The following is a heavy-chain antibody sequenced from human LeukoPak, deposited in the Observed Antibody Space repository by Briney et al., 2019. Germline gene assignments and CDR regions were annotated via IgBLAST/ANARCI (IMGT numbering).Heavy chain of an antibody. CDR2: ISGGSDST. V-gene: IGHV3-23*01. Sequence: GGSLRLSCAASGFTFSNHAMSWVRQVPGKGLEWVSAISGGSDSTYYADSVRGRVTISRDNSKNTLYLQMNSLRAEDTAVYYCAKDLVRNPTGAFDILGQGTMVTVSS. D-gene: IGHD2-2*01. CDR1: GFTFSNHA. J-gene: IGHJ3*02. CDR3: AKDLVRNPTGAFDI.